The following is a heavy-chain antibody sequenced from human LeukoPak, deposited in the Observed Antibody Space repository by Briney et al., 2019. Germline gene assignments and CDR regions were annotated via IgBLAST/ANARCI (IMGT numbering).Heavy chain of an antibody. CDR1: GGSISSYY. CDR3: ARACWGGTCVPY. D-gene: IGHD3-16*01. CDR2: IYYSGST. J-gene: IGHJ4*02. Sequence: SETLSLICTVSGGSISSYYWSWIRQPPGKGLEWIGYIYYSGSTNYNPSLKSRVTIPVDTSKNQFSLKLSSVTAADTAVYYCARACWGGTCVPYWGQGTLVTVSS. V-gene: IGHV4-59*01.